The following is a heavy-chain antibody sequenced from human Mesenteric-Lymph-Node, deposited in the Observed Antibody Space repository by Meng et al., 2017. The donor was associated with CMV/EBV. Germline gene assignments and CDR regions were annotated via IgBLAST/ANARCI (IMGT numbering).Heavy chain of an antibody. CDR1: GFTFSSYSMN. CDR2: IYYSGST. D-gene: IGHD3-3*01. Sequence: GSLRLSCAASGFTFSSYSMNWVRQPPGKGLEWIGSIYYSGSTYYNPSLKSRVTISVDTSKNQFSLKLDSVTAADTAVYYCARLYDFWSGHYIGYFDPWGQGTLVTVSS. J-gene: IGHJ5*02. V-gene: IGHV4-39*01. CDR3: ARLYDFWSGHYIGYFDP.